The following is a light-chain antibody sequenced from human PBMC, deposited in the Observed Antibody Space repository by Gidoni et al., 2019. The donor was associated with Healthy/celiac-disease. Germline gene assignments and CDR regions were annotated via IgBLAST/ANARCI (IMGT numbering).Light chain of an antibody. Sequence: DIQMTQSPSTLSASVGDRVTITCRASQSISSLLAWYQQKPGKSPKLLIYKASSLESGVPSRFSGSGSGTEFTLTISSLQPDDFATYYCQQYNSYGFTFGPGTKVDIK. CDR2: KAS. V-gene: IGKV1-5*03. CDR1: QSISSL. J-gene: IGKJ3*01. CDR3: QQYNSYGFT.